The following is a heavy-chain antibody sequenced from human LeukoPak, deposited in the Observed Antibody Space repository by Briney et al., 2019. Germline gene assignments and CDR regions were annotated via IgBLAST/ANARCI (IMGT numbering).Heavy chain of an antibody. CDR1: GYTFTSYG. CDR2: ISAYNGNT. V-gene: IGHV1-18*01. CDR3: ARDPQYSYGPAEYFQH. J-gene: IGHJ1*01. Sequence: ASVKVSCKASGYTFTSYGISWVRQAPGQGLEWMGWISAYNGNTNYAQKLQGRVTMTTDTSTSTAFMELRSLRSDDTAVYYCARDPQYSYGPAEYFQHWGQGTLVTVSS. D-gene: IGHD5-18*01.